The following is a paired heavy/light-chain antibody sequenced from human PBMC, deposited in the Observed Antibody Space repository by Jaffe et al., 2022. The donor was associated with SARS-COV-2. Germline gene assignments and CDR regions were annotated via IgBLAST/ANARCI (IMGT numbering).Heavy chain of an antibody. Sequence: EVQLVESGGGLVQPGGSLRLSCVASGFTFSTHWMHWVRQAPGKGLVWVSRISGDVTYTSYADSVKGRFTISRDNAKDTLHLQMSSLRAEDTAVYFCAREKSGDSYYQTDAFDIWGPGTMVTVSS. CDR1: GFTFSTHW. J-gene: IGHJ3*02. D-gene: IGHD2-15*01. CDR3: AREKSGDSYYQTDAFDI. V-gene: IGHV3-74*01. CDR2: ISGDVTYT.
Light chain of an antibody. CDR2: EGS. Sequence: QSALTQPASVSGSPGQSITISCTGTSSDIGSYNLVSWYQQHPGKAPKLMIYEGSKRPSGASNRFSGSKSGNTASLTISGLQAEDEADYYCCSYAGSRTLAFGGGTKLTVL. CDR1: SSDIGSYNL. J-gene: IGLJ2*01. CDR3: CSYAGSRTLA. V-gene: IGLV2-23*01.